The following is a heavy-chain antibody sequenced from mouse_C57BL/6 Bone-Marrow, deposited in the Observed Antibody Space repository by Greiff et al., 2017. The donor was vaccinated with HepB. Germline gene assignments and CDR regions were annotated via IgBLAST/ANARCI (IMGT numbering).Heavy chain of an antibody. CDR1: GFNIKNTY. Sequence: VQLKESVAELVRPGASVKLSCTASGFNIKNTYMHWVKQRPEQGLEWIGRIDPANGNTKYAPKFQGKATITADTSSNTAYLQLSSLTSEDPAIYYCATFITTVVALDYWGQGTTLTVSS. D-gene: IGHD1-1*01. CDR3: ATFITTVVALDY. V-gene: IGHV14-3*01. J-gene: IGHJ2*01. CDR2: IDPANGNT.